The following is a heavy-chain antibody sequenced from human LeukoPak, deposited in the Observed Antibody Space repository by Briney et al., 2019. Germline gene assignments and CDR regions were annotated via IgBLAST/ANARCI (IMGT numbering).Heavy chain of an antibody. D-gene: IGHD3-22*01. Sequence: SETLSLTCAVSGYSISSGYYGGWIRQPPGKGLEWIGEINHSGSTNYNPSLKSRVTISVDTSKNQFSLKLSSVTAADTAVYYCARGLRLGSSGYYKRYNWFDPWGQGTLVTVSS. J-gene: IGHJ5*02. CDR1: GYSISSGYY. CDR3: ARGLRLGSSGYYKRYNWFDP. CDR2: INHSGST. V-gene: IGHV4-38-2*01.